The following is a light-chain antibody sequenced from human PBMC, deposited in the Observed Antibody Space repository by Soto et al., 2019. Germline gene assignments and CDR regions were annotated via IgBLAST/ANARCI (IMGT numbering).Light chain of an antibody. CDR3: QQYGSSPRT. CDR2: GAS. V-gene: IGKV3-20*01. Sequence: EIVLTQSPGTLSLSPGERATLPCRASQSVSSNFLAWYQQKPGQAPRLLIYGASSRATGIPDRFNGSGSGTDFTLTISRLEPEDFAVYYCQQYGSSPRTFGQGTKVEIK. CDR1: QSVSSNF. J-gene: IGKJ1*01.